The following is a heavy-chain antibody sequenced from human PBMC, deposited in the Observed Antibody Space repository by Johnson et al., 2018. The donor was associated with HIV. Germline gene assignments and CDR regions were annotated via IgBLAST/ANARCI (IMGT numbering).Heavy chain of an antibody. Sequence: VQLVESGGGLVQPGGSLRLSCAASGFTFSSYWMSWVRQAPGKGLEWVANIKQDGSEKYYVDSVKGQFTISRDTSQNTVFLQMNSLRAEDTAVYYCARSIADRPGGAFDIWGQGTMVTVSS. V-gene: IGHV3-7*01. J-gene: IGHJ3*02. CDR2: IKQDGSEK. CDR1: GFTFSSYW. D-gene: IGHD6-6*01. CDR3: ARSIADRPGGAFDI.